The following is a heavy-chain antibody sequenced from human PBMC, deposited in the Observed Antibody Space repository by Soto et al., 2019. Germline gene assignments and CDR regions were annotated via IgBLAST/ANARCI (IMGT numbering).Heavy chain of an antibody. J-gene: IGHJ5*02. CDR2: EYSGST. D-gene: IGHD3-10*01. Sequence: SETLSLTFTVSGASISRDHWNWIRQPPGKGLEWIGEYSGSTNYNPSLKSRVTISVDTPKNQFSLKLNSVTAADTAVYYCARHEYYASGSYSWGQGTLVTVSS. V-gene: IGHV4-59*08. CDR3: ARHEYYASGSYS. CDR1: GASISRDH.